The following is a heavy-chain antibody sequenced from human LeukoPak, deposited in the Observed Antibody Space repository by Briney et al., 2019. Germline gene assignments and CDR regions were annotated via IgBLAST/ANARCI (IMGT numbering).Heavy chain of an antibody. CDR1: GYTFTSYG. Sequence: ASVKVSCKASGYTFTSYGISWVRQAPRQGLEWMGWISVYNGNTNYAQKLQGRVTMTTDTSTSTAYMELRSLRSDDTAVYYCARVSLENYYDSSGYPDYWGQGTLVTVSS. V-gene: IGHV1-18*01. J-gene: IGHJ4*02. CDR3: ARVSLENYYDSSGYPDY. D-gene: IGHD3-22*01. CDR2: ISVYNGNT.